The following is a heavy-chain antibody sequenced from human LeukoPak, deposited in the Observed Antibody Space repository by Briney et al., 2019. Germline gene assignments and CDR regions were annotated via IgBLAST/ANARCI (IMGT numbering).Heavy chain of an antibody. CDR3: ARDKDFWETACHYMDV. J-gene: IGHJ6*03. CDR1: GGSISSYY. Sequence: PSETLSLTCTVSGGSISSYYWSWIRQPAGKGLEWIGRIYTSGSTNYNPSLKSRVTMSVDTSKNQFSLKLSSVTAADTAVYYCARDKDFWETACHYMDVWGKGTTVTVSS. CDR2: IYTSGST. D-gene: IGHD3-3*01. V-gene: IGHV4-4*07.